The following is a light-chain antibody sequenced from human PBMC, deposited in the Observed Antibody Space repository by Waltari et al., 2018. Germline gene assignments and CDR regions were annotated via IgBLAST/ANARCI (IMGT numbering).Light chain of an antibody. CDR2: KAS. Sequence: DIQMTQSPSSLSASVGDTVTITCRASQTINSWLAWYKQKPGKAPDLLIYKASNLQSGVPSRFSGSGSGTDFTLTISSLQPEDFASYYCLQYTTTPRTFGQGTKVEIK. CDR3: LQYTTTPRT. CDR1: QTINSW. J-gene: IGKJ1*01. V-gene: IGKV1-12*01.